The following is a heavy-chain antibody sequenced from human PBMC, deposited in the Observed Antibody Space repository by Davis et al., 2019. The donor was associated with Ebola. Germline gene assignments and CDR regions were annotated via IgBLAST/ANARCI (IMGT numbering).Heavy chain of an antibody. J-gene: IGHJ4*02. CDR2: INPNSGGT. Sequence: AASVKVSCKASGYFFTGFYMHWVRQAPGQGLEWMGRINPNSGGTNYAQKFQGRVTMTRDTSISTAYMELSSLRSDDTAVYYCASGTTVTTGFDNWGQGTLVTVSS. V-gene: IGHV1-2*06. CDR1: GYFFTGFY. D-gene: IGHD4-17*01. CDR3: ASGTTVTTGFDN.